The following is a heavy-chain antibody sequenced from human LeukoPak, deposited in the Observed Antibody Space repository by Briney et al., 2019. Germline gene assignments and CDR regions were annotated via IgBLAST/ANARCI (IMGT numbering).Heavy chain of an antibody. CDR2: INHSGST. Sequence: PSETLSLTCAVYGGSFSGYYWSWLRQPPGKGLEWIGEINHSGSTNYNPSLKSRVTISVDTSKNQFSLKLSSVTAADTAVYYCARAAYCSSTSCYRLDIWGQRTMVTVSS. J-gene: IGHJ3*02. CDR1: GGSFSGYY. V-gene: IGHV4-34*01. CDR3: ARAAYCSSTSCYRLDI. D-gene: IGHD2-2*01.